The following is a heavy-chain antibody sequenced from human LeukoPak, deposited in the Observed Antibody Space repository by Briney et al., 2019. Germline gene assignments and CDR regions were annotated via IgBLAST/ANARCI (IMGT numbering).Heavy chain of an antibody. V-gene: IGHV3-30*18. D-gene: IGHD3-10*01. CDR2: ISYDGSNK. J-gene: IGHJ4*02. Sequence: GGSLRLSCAASGFTFSSYGMHWVRQAPGKGLEWVAVISYDGSNKYYADSVKGRFTISRDNSKNTLYLQMNSLRAEDTAVYYCAKDGVLLWFGEPTPPYFDYWGRGTLVTVSS. CDR3: AKDGVLLWFGEPTPPYFDY. CDR1: GFTFSSYG.